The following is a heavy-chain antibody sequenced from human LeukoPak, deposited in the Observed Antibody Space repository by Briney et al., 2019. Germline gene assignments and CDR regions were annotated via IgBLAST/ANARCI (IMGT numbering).Heavy chain of an antibody. V-gene: IGHV4-39*07. Sequence: SETLSLTCTVSGGSISSSSYYWGWIRQPPVKGLEWIGSIYYSGSTYYNPSLKSRVTISVDTSKNQFSLKLSSVTAADTAVYYCARETHDPDAFDIWGQGTMVTVSS. CDR2: IYYSGST. D-gene: IGHD1-1*01. CDR3: ARETHDPDAFDI. CDR1: GGSISSSSYY. J-gene: IGHJ3*02.